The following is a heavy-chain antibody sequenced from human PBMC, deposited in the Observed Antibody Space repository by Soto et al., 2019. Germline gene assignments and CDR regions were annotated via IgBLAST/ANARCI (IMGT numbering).Heavy chain of an antibody. Sequence: VQLLESGGGLVQPGGSLRLSCVASGSTFSSDVMSWVRQAPGKGLEWVSGISGGTTYYADSVQGRFTISRDNSKNTLFLQMNSLRAEDTAVYRWATRDWVTSGSSHFYGTDVWGQGTTVTVSS. CDR1: GSTFSSDV. V-gene: IGHV3-23*01. D-gene: IGHD1-26*01. CDR3: ATRDWVTSGSSHFYGTDV. CDR2: ISGGTT. J-gene: IGHJ6*02.